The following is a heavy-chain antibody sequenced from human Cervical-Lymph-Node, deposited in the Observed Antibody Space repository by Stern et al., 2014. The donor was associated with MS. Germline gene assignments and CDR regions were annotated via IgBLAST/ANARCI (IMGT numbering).Heavy chain of an antibody. V-gene: IGHV1-69*09. CDR2: IIPNAGIA. D-gene: IGHD6-13*01. CDR3: ARTRPGYGSDWSDAFDV. CDR1: GGTFSNS. Sequence: QVQLVQSGAEVKKPGSSVKVSCKASGGTFSNSISWVRQAPGQGLEWMGRIIPNAGIANYAQKLQGRATITADKSTSTAYMELSSLRSDDTAVYYCARTRPGYGSDWSDAFDVWGQGTLVTVSS. J-gene: IGHJ3*01.